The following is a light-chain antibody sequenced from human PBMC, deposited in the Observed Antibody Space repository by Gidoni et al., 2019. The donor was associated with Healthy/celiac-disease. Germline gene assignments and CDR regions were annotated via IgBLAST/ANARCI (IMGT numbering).Light chain of an antibody. CDR2: AAS. J-gene: IGKJ1*01. Sequence: DIQMTQSPSSLSASVGDRVTITCRASQSISNYLIWYQQRPGKAPKLLIYAASSLQSGVPSRFSGSGSGTDFTLTISSFQAEDFATYYCQQSYNTPRTFGQGTKVEIK. CDR1: QSISNY. CDR3: QQSYNTPRT. V-gene: IGKV1-39*01.